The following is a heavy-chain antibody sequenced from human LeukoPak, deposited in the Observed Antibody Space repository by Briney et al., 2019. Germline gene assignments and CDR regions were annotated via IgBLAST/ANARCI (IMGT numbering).Heavy chain of an antibody. CDR1: GGSFSGYY. V-gene: IGHV4-34*01. D-gene: IGHD6-13*01. CDR2: INHSGST. J-gene: IGHJ4*02. Sequence: PSETLSLTCAVYGGSFSGYYWSWIRQPPGKGLEWIGEINHSGSTNYNPSLKSRVTISVDTSKNQFSLKLSSVTAADTAVYYCARGGGRRYSSSWYVVDYWGQGTLDTVSS. CDR3: ARGGGRRYSSSWYVVDY.